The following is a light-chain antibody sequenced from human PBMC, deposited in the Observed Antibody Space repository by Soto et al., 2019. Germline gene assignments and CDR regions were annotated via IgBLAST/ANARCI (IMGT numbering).Light chain of an antibody. CDR3: SSYTSTSILV. CDR1: SSDVGAYHY. J-gene: IGLJ2*01. V-gene: IGLV2-14*01. Sequence: QSALTQPASVSGSPGQSITISCTGTSSDVGAYHYVSWYQQHPGKAPKLMIYDVSDRPSGVSNRFSGSKSGDTASLTISGLHAEDEADYYCSSYTSTSILVFGGGTKVTVL. CDR2: DVS.